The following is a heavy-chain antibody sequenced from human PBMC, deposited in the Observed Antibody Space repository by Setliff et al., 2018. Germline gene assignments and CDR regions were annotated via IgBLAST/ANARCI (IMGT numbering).Heavy chain of an antibody. D-gene: IGHD1-26*01. CDR2: IHYRGTT. CDR3: AAVGIDAGGGWFDP. CDR1: GGSISTYH. V-gene: IGHV4-59*01. Sequence: PSETLSLTCSVSGGSISTYHWSWIRQPPEKGLEWIAYIHYRGTTNYNSSLKSRVTISIDMSKNQFSLKLSSATAADTAVYFCAAVGIDAGGGWFDPWGHGIPVTVSS. J-gene: IGHJ5*02.